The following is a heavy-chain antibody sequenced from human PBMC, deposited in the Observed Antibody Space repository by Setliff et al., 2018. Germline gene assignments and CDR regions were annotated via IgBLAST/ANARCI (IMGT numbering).Heavy chain of an antibody. CDR3: ARRDSTGFYGYSFDF. J-gene: IGHJ4*02. Sequence: SETLSLTCTVSGDSISRSTYYWGWIRQSPGKGLDWIGTVDHSGNTFYNPSLKSRVTLSVDTSKNQFSLKLTSVSAADTAVYYCARRDSTGFYGYSFDFWGQGTLVTVSS. CDR1: GDSISRSTYY. D-gene: IGHD3-22*01. V-gene: IGHV4-39*01. CDR2: VDHSGNT.